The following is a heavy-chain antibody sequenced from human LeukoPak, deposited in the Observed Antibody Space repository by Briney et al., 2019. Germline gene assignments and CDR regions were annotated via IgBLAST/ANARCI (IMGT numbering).Heavy chain of an antibody. Sequence: GGSLRLSCAASGFTFSSYWMHWVRQAPGKGLVWVSRINSDGSSTTYADSVKGRFTISRDNAKNTLYLQMNSLRAEDTAVYYCAKDLGGWSVDYWGQGTLVTVSS. CDR3: AKDLGGWSVDY. V-gene: IGHV3-74*01. D-gene: IGHD6-19*01. CDR1: GFTFSSYW. CDR2: INSDGSST. J-gene: IGHJ4*02.